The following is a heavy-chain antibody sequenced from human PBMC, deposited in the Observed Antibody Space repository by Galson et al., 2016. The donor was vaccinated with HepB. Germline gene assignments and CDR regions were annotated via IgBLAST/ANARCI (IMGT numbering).Heavy chain of an antibody. D-gene: IGHD3/OR15-3a*01. CDR2: ISVSSDYT. J-gene: IGHJ4*02. V-gene: IGHV3-21*01. CDR3: ARDGGLVPTY. Sequence: SLRLSCAASGFSFSYYAMNWVRQAPGKGLEWVSAISVSSDYTYYADSVKGRFIISRDDAKNSLFLQMNSLRVEDTAVYYCARDGGLVPTYWGQGTLVTVSS. CDR1: GFSFSYYA.